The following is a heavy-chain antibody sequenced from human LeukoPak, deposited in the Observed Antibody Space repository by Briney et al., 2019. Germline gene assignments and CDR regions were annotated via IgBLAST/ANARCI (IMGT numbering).Heavy chain of an antibody. Sequence: TGGSLRLSCAASGFTFGEYAMQWVRQAPGKGLEWVSLIAWDGSYTYYADSVRGRFIISRDNSKNSLSMQMNSLRPEDTALYYCTRERRGFYMEVWGKGTTVTVSS. CDR1: GFTFGEYA. CDR2: IAWDGSYT. V-gene: IGHV3-43D*04. CDR3: TRERRGFYMEV. J-gene: IGHJ6*03. D-gene: IGHD3-10*01.